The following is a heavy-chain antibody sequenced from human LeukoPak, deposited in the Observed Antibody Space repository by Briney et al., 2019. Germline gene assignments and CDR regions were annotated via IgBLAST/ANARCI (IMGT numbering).Heavy chain of an antibody. J-gene: IGHJ4*02. D-gene: IGHD3-22*01. CDR1: GGSIIINDYY. V-gene: IGHV4-39*07. Sequence: TPSETLSLTCTVSGGSIIINDYYWAWIRQPPGKGLEWIGSIYYTGTTYYNPSLKNRVTISVDTSENHFSLRLTSVTAADTAVYYCALRARDSSGTSFDYWGQGTLVTVSS. CDR3: ALRARDSSGTSFDY. CDR2: IYYTGTT.